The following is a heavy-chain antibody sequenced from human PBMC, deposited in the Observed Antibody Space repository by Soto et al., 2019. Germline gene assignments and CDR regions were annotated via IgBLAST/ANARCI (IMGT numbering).Heavy chain of an antibody. CDR3: ARDWPDTYCGGDCPLGYYYHGMDV. V-gene: IGHV1-46*02. D-gene: IGHD2-21*02. J-gene: IGHJ6*02. CDR1: GFTFNTYY. CDR2: INPSNGFT. Sequence: QVQLVQSGAELKKPGASVSLSCKASGFTFNTYYIHWVRQSPGEGLQWMGVINPSNGFTSYPHKSEGRATMTAATSTATVYLELSRLKSEDTAVYFCARDWPDTYCGGDCPLGYYYHGMDVWGQGTAVTAPS.